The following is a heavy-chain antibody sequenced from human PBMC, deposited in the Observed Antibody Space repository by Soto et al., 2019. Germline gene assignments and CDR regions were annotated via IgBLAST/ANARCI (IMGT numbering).Heavy chain of an antibody. CDR2: MNPGSGDT. CDR3: ARMATFGSLNWFDP. J-gene: IGHJ5*02. Sequence: PGPSVTVSCKASGYSFTNNDVSWVRQATGQGLEWMGWMNPGSGDTGYAQKFQGRVTMTRDISIATAYMELSSLRSDDTAIYYCARMATFGSLNWFDPWGQGTLVTVSS. V-gene: IGHV1-8*01. D-gene: IGHD3-16*01. CDR1: GYSFTNND.